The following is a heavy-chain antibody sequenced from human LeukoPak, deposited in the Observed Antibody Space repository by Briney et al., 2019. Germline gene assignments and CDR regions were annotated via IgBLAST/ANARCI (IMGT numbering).Heavy chain of an antibody. CDR1: GGSFSDYY. V-gene: IGHV4-34*01. CDR3: ARGDYYDSSGYSLPYMDV. D-gene: IGHD3-22*01. J-gene: IGHJ6*03. Sequence: SETLSLTCAVYGGSFSDYYWSWIRQPPGKGLEWIGEINHSGSNNYNPSLKSRVNISEDTSKNQFSLKLSSVTAADTAVYYCARGDYYDSSGYSLPYMDVWGKGTTVTVSS. CDR2: INHSGSN.